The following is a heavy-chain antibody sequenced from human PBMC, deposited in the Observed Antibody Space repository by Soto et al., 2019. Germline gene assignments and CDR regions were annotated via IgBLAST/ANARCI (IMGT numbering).Heavy chain of an antibody. V-gene: IGHV4-31*03. D-gene: IGHD3-10*01. Sequence: SETLSLTCTVSGGSISSGVYYRSWIRQNPGKGLEWIGYIYYSGSTYYNPSLKSRVTISVDTSKNQFSLKLSSVTAADTAVYYCASGRGPNYGSGSYANLDYWGQGTLVTVSS. CDR3: ASGRGPNYGSGSYANLDY. CDR1: GGSISSGVYY. CDR2: IYYSGST. J-gene: IGHJ4*02.